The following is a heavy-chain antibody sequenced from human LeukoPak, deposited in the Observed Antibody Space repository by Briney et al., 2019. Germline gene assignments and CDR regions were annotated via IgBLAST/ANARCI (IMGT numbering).Heavy chain of an antibody. D-gene: IGHD1-1*01. CDR3: ARADWNQGGAFDI. J-gene: IGHJ3*02. CDR1: GFTFSSYS. CDR2: ISSSSSTI. Sequence: GGSLRLSCAASGFTFSSYSMNWVRQAPGKGLEWVSYISSSSSTIYYADSVKGRFTFSRDNAKNSLYLQMNSLRAEDTAVYYCARADWNQGGAFDIWGQGTMVTVSS. V-gene: IGHV3-48*04.